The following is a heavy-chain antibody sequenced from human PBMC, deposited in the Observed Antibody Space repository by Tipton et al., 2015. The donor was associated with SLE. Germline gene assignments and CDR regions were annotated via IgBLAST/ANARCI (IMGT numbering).Heavy chain of an antibody. CDR1: GGSISSYY. V-gene: IGHV4-59*01. CDR3: ARGQTATADY. D-gene: IGHD5-18*01. J-gene: IGHJ4*02. Sequence: TLSLTCTVSGGSISSYYWSWIRQPPGKGLEWIGYIYYSGSTNYNPSLKSRVTISVDTSKNQFSLKLSSVTAADTAVYCCARGQTATADYWGQGTLVTVSS. CDR2: IYYSGST.